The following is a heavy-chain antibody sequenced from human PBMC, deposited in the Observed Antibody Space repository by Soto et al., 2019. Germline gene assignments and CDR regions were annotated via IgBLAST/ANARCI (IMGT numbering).Heavy chain of an antibody. V-gene: IGHV1-8*01. Sequence: ASVKVSCKATGYTFTSYDINWVRQATGQGLEWMGWMNPNSGNKGYAQKFQGRVTMNRNTSISTAYMEPSSLRAEDTAVYYCARAPRGDYCDYWGQGTLVTVSS. D-gene: IGHD4-17*01. J-gene: IGHJ4*02. CDR3: ARAPRGDYCDY. CDR1: GYTFTSYD. CDR2: MNPNSGNK.